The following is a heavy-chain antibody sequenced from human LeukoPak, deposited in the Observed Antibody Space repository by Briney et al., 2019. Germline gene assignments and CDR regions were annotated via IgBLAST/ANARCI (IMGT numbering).Heavy chain of an antibody. CDR1: GFTFSSHA. D-gene: IGHD2-15*01. CDR3: ASLGYCSGGSCYLSPDPDAFDI. CDR2: ISYDGSNK. J-gene: IGHJ3*02. V-gene: IGHV3-30*04. Sequence: GSLRLSCAASGFTFSSHAMHWVRQAPGKGLEWVAVISYDGSNKYYADSVKGRFTISRDNSKNTLYLQMNSLRAEDTAVYYCASLGYCSGGSCYLSPDPDAFDIWGQGTMVTVSS.